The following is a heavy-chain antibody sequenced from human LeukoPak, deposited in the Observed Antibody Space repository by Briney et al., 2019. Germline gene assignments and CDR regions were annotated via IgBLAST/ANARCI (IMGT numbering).Heavy chain of an antibody. CDR2: IIPIFGTA. D-gene: IGHD4-17*01. CDR3: ARDFPTTVTGDYYMDV. J-gene: IGHJ6*03. V-gene: IGHV1-69*06. Sequence: ASVKVSCKASGGTFNNYGISWVRQAPGQGLEWMGGIIPIFGTANYAQDFQGRVTITADTSTSTAYMELRSLRSDDTAVYYCARDFPTTVTGDYYMDVWGKGTTVTISS. CDR1: GGTFNNYG.